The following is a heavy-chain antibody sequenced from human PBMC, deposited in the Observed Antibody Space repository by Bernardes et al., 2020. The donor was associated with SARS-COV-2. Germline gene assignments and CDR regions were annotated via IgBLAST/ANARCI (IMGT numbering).Heavy chain of an antibody. CDR2: ISGSGGST. CDR3: AKEKSITIFGVVRYGMDV. D-gene: IGHD3-3*01. J-gene: IGHJ6*02. CDR1: GFTFSSYA. Sequence: VGSLRLSCAASGFTFSSYAMSWVRQAPGKGLEWVSAISGSGGSTYYADSVKGRFTISRDNSKNTLYLQMNSLRAEDTAVYYCAKEKSITIFGVVRYGMDVWGQGTTVTVSS. V-gene: IGHV3-23*01.